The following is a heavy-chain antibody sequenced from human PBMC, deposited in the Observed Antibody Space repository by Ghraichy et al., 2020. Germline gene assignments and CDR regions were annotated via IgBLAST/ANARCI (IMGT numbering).Heavy chain of an antibody. Sequence: SETLSLTCTVSGGSISSGGYYWSWIRQHPGKGLEWIGYSYYSGSTYYNPSLKSRVTISVDTSKNQFSLKLSSVTAADTAVYYCARSGVAATSSYGMDVWGQGTTVTVSS. CDR3: ARSGVAATSSYGMDV. CDR2: SYYSGST. D-gene: IGHD2-15*01. J-gene: IGHJ6*02. CDR1: GGSISSGGYY. V-gene: IGHV4-31*03.